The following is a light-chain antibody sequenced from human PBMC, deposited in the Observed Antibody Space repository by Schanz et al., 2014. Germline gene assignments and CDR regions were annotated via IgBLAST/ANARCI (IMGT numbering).Light chain of an antibody. Sequence: EIVMTQSPATLSVSPGERATLSCRASQSVSSNYLAWYQQKPGQAPRLLIYDASTRATGIPDRFSGSGSGTDFTLTISRLEPEDFAVYYCQHYSMSPLFGQGTRVEI. CDR2: DAS. V-gene: IGKV3-20*01. CDR3: QHYSMSPL. J-gene: IGKJ1*01. CDR1: QSVSSNY.